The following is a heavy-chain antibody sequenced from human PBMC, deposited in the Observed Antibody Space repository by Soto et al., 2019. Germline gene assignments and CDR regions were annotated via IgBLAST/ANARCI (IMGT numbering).Heavy chain of an antibody. Sequence: GGSRRLSWAASGFTFTNYWVQWGRQAPGKGLVWVSRINIDGSSTSHADSVKGRFTISRDNAKNTLYLQMSSLRAEDTAVYYCARPQYLPDDVFDVWGRGTVVTVSS. J-gene: IGHJ3*01. V-gene: IGHV3-74*01. CDR1: GFTFTNYW. CDR2: INIDGSST. CDR3: ARPQYLPDDVFDV. D-gene: IGHD2-2*01.